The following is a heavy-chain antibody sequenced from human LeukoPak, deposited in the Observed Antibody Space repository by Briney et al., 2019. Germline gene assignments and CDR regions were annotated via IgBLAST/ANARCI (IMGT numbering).Heavy chain of an antibody. CDR2: ISTDSNYI. Sequence: PGGSLRLSCAASGFTFSSYSMNWVRQAPGKGLEWVSSISTDSNYIYYEDSMKGRFTISRDNAKNSLYLQMNSLRAEDTAVYYCARVDYYDSSGTNYFDYWGQGTLVSVSS. J-gene: IGHJ4*02. CDR3: ARVDYYDSSGTNYFDY. V-gene: IGHV3-21*01. CDR1: GFTFSSYS. D-gene: IGHD3-22*01.